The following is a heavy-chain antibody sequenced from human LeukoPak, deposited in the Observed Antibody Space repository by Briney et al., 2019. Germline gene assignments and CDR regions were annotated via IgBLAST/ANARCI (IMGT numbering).Heavy chain of an antibody. D-gene: IGHD3-3*01. J-gene: IGHJ3*01. CDR2: ITSSSTTI. CDR3: AREGAFGASNV. CDR1: GFSFSDYN. Sequence: GGSLRLSCAASGFSFSDYNMNWVRQAPGKGLEWVSYITSSSTTIYYADSVKGRFTISRDNAKKSLYLEMFSLRADDTAVYYCAREGAFGASNVWGQGTMVTVSS. V-gene: IGHV3-48*01.